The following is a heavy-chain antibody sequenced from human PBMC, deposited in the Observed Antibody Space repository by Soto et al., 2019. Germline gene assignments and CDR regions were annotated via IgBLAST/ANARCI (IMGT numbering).Heavy chain of an antibody. CDR2: VYTSGRT. J-gene: IGHJ4*02. Sequence: EVQLVESGGDLIQPGGSLRLSCAASGFTVTNSYMAWVRQAPGKGLEWVSVVYTSGRTYHADSVKGRFTVSRDISTSMFFLQINKLSAEDMATYYCARAGFERLYFDQWGRGPLVTVSS. V-gene: IGHV3-53*01. CDR3: ARAGFERLYFDQ. CDR1: GFTVTNSY. D-gene: IGHD1-1*01.